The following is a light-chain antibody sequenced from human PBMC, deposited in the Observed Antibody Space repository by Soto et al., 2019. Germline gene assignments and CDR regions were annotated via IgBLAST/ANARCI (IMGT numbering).Light chain of an antibody. V-gene: IGKV3-20*01. CDR3: QQYGSSPPT. CDR1: QGVSSDS. Sequence: EIGLTQSPGTLSFSPGERATLSCRASQGVSSDSLAWYQQKPGQAPRLLIYGASSRATGIPDRFSGSGSGTDFTLTVSRLEPEDFAVFYCQQYGSSPPTFGQGTKVEIK. J-gene: IGKJ2*01. CDR2: GAS.